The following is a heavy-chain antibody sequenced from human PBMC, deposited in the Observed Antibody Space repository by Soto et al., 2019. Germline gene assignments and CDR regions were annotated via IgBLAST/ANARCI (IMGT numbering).Heavy chain of an antibody. CDR1: GFTFSSYG. D-gene: IGHD6-13*01. J-gene: IGHJ4*02. V-gene: IGHV3-33*01. CDR3: ARSQYSSRWYPMDD. Sequence: QVQLVESGGGVVQPGRSLRLSCAASGFTFSSYGMHWFRQAPGKGLEWVAVIYYDGSNKYYADSVKGRFTISRDNSKNTLYLQMNSMRAEATAVFFCARSQYSSRWYPMDDWGQGTLVTVSS. CDR2: IYYDGSNK.